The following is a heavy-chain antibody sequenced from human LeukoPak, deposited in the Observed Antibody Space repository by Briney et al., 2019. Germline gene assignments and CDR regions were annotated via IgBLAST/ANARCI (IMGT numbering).Heavy chain of an antibody. Sequence: SETLSLTCTVSGGSISSSSYYWGWIRQPPGKGLEWIGSIYYSGSTYYNPSLKSRVTISVDTSKNQFSLKLSSVTAADTAVYYCASATYYYGSGSYYSFDYWGQGTLVTVSS. J-gene: IGHJ4*02. CDR2: IYYSGST. V-gene: IGHV4-39*01. D-gene: IGHD3-10*01. CDR3: ASATYYYGSGSYYSFDY. CDR1: GGSISSSSYY.